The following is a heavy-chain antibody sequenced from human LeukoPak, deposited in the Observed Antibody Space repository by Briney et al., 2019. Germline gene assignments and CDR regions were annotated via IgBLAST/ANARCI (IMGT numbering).Heavy chain of an antibody. CDR3: ARPTLEDSSGYYGTFDY. V-gene: IGHV1-18*01. CDR1: GYTFTSYG. J-gene: IGHJ4*02. Sequence: GASVKVSCKASGYTFTSYGISWVRQAPGQGLEWMGWISAYNGNTNYVQKVQGRVTMTTDTSTSTAYMELRSLRSDDTAVYYCARPTLEDSSGYYGTFDYWGQGTLVTVSS. D-gene: IGHD3-22*01. CDR2: ISAYNGNT.